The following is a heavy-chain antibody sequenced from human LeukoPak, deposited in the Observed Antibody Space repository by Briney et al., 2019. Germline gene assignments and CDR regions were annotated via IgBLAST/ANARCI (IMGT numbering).Heavy chain of an antibody. Sequence: PGGSLRLSCAASGFTFSNYAMHWVRQAPGSGLEWVAFIKHDGSNQNYADSVKGRFTISNCGKDEGDHLGGRSHYTARTYDVFGIWGQGTMVTVSS. V-gene: IGHV3-30*02. D-gene: IGHD3-16*02. CDR3: I. CDR1: GFTFSNYA. CDR2: IKHDGSNQ. J-gene: IGHJ3*02.